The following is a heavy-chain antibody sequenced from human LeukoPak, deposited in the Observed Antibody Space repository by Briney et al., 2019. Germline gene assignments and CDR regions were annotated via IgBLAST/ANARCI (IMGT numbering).Heavy chain of an antibody. CDR3: ATDITMVRGVTNY. V-gene: IGHV1-24*01. CDR2: FDPEDGET. CDR1: GYTLTELS. D-gene: IGHD3-10*01. Sequence: GASVKVSCKVSGYTLTELSMHWVRQAPGKGLEWMGGFDPEDGETIYAQRFQGRVTMTEDTSTDTAYMELSSLRSEDTAVYYCATDITMVRGVTNYWGQGTLVTVSS. J-gene: IGHJ4*02.